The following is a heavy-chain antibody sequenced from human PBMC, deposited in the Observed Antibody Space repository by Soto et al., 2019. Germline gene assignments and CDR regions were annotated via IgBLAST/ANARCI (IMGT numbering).Heavy chain of an antibody. CDR1: GFTFSNYG. Sequence: QVQLVESGGGVVQPGRSLRLSCAASGFTFSNYGMHWVRQAPGKGLEWVAAISYDGSNKYYADSVKGRFTISRDNSKNTLYLQMNSLRAEGTAVYYCAKDWGDYGNFDYWGQGTLVTVSS. CDR2: ISYDGSNK. D-gene: IGHD4-17*01. V-gene: IGHV3-30*18. CDR3: AKDWGDYGNFDY. J-gene: IGHJ4*02.